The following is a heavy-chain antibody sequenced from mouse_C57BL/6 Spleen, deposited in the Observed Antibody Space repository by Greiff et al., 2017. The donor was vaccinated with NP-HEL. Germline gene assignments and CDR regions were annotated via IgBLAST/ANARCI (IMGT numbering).Heavy chain of an antibody. CDR3: ARSLFVAY. D-gene: IGHD6-5*01. CDR1: GYTFTDYN. J-gene: IGHJ3*01. V-gene: IGHV1-18*01. CDR2: INPNNGGT. Sequence: VQLQQSGPELVKPGASVKIPCKASGYTFTDYNMDWVKQSHGKSLEWIGDINPNNGGTIYNQKFKGKATLTVDKSSSTAYMELRSLTSEDTAVYYGARSLFVAYWGQGTLVTVSA.